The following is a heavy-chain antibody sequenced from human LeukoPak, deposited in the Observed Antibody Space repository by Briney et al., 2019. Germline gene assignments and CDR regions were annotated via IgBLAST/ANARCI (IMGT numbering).Heavy chain of an antibody. D-gene: IGHD5-18*01. CDR2: ISYDGSNK. Sequence: GGSLRLSCAASGFTFSSYAMHWVRQAPGKGLEWVAVISYDGSNKYYADSVKGRFTISRDNSKNTLYLQMNSLRAEDTAVYYCAKDPTAMDVNDYWGQGTLVTVSS. V-gene: IGHV3-30-3*01. CDR1: GFTFSSYA. J-gene: IGHJ4*02. CDR3: AKDPTAMDVNDY.